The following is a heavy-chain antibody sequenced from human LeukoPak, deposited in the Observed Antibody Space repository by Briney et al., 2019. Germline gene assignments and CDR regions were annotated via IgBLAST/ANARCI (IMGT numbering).Heavy chain of an antibody. V-gene: IGHV3-48*03. CDR1: GFTFSSYE. CDR2: ISSSGSTI. D-gene: IGHD1-1*01. Sequence: PGGSLRLSCAASGFTFSSYEMNWVRQAPGKGLEWVSYISSSGSTIYYADSVKGRFTISRDNAKNSLYLQMNSLRAEDTALYYCAAYNSNRGGFDPWGQGTLVTVSS. CDR3: AAYNSNRGGFDP. J-gene: IGHJ5*02.